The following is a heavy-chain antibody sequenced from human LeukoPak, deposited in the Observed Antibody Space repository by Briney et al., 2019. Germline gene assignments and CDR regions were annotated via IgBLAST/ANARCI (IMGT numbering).Heavy chain of an antibody. Sequence: GGSLRLSCATSGFTFSRYAMHWVRQAPGKGLEWVALISYDANIGSNKYYADSVKGRFTISRDNSKNTLYLQMNSPRAEDTAVYYCARDGGYDFWSGYYQDYWGQGTLVTVSS. CDR2: ISYDANIGSNK. CDR3: ARDGGYDFWSGYYQDY. J-gene: IGHJ4*02. V-gene: IGHV3-30-3*01. D-gene: IGHD3-3*01. CDR1: GFTFSRYA.